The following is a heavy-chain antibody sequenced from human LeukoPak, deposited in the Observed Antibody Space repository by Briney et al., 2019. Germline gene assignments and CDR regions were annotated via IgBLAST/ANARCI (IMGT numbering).Heavy chain of an antibody. J-gene: IGHJ4*02. CDR3: ARLSYYYDSSGYYGGSDY. Sequence: ASVKVSCKASGYTFTSYYMHWVRQAPGQGLEWMGIINPSGGSTSYAQKFQGRVTMTRDTSTSTVYMELSSLRSEDTAVYYCARLSYYYDSSGYYGGSDYWAREPWSPSPQ. V-gene: IGHV1-46*01. CDR2: INPSGGST. D-gene: IGHD3-22*01. CDR1: GYTFTSYY.